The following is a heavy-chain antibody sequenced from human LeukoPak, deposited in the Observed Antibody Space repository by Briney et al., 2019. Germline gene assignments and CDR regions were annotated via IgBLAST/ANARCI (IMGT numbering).Heavy chain of an antibody. V-gene: IGHV3-7*03. D-gene: IGHD3-3*01. CDR2: IKQDGSEK. J-gene: IGHJ6*02. Sequence: PGGSLRLSCAASGFTFSSYWMSWVRQAPGKGLEWVANIKQDGSEKYYVDSVKGRFTISRDNAKNSLYLQMNSLRAEDTAVYYCARDVAPHHDFWSGSAYYYYGMDVWGQGTTVTVSS. CDR3: ARDVAPHHDFWSGSAYYYYGMDV. CDR1: GFTFSSYW.